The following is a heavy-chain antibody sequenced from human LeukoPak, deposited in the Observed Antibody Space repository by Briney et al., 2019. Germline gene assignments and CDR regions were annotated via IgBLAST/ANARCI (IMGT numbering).Heavy chain of an antibody. Sequence: SQTLSLTCAISGDSVFSSSAAWTWIRQSPSRGLEWLGRTYYRSKWQSDYAVSVKSRISMNPDTYKNQFSLQLSSVTPEDTAVYYCAREWGRGGNTVDYFDYWGQGTLVTVSS. CDR3: AREWGRGGNTVDYFDY. CDR2: TYYRSKWQS. J-gene: IGHJ4*02. V-gene: IGHV6-1*01. CDR1: GDSVFSSSAA. D-gene: IGHD4-23*01.